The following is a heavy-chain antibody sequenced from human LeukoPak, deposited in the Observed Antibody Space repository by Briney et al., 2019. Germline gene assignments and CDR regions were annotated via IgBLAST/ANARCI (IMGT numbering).Heavy chain of an antibody. CDR2: IYNSEST. D-gene: IGHD2-15*01. CDR1: GGSISSFY. V-gene: IGHV4-59*08. Sequence: PSETLSLTCTVSGGSISSFYWSWIRQPPGKGLEWSGYIYNSESTNYNPSLKSGATISVDTSKNQFSLMLTSVTASDTAVYYCARHCSGGSCPLSFDAFDIWGQGTMVTVSS. J-gene: IGHJ3*02. CDR3: ARHCSGGSCPLSFDAFDI.